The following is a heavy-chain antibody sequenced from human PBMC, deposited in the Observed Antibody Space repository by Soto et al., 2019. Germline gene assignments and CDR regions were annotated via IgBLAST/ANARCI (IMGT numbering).Heavy chain of an antibody. J-gene: IGHJ4*02. Sequence: GGSLRLSCAASGFTFSSYAMHWVRQAPGKGLEWVAVISYDGSNKYYADSVKGRFTISRDNSKNTLYLQMNSLRAEDTAVYYCARPVDESVYCFDYWGQGTLVTVSS. V-gene: IGHV3-30-3*01. CDR2: ISYDGSNK. D-gene: IGHD3-3*01. CDR3: ARPVDESVYCFDY. CDR1: GFTFSSYA.